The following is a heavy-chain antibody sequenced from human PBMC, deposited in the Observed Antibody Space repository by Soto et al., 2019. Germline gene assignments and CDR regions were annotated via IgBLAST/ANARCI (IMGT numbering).Heavy chain of an antibody. J-gene: IGHJ4*02. D-gene: IGHD3-9*01. CDR3: AREGGDDILTGYPFDY. Sequence: QVQLVESGGGVVQPGRSLRLSCAASGFTFSSYGMHWVRQAPGKGLEWVAVIWYDGSNKYYADSVKGRFTISRDNSKNTLYLQMNSLRAEDTAVYYCAREGGDDILTGYPFDYWGQGTLVTVSS. CDR2: IWYDGSNK. V-gene: IGHV3-33*01. CDR1: GFTFSSYG.